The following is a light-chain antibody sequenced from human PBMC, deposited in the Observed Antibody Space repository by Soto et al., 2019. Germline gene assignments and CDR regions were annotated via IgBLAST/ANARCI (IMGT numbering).Light chain of an antibody. CDR3: QQYNNWPLT. Sequence: EIVMTQSPATLSVSPGERATLSCRASQSVGSNLAWYQQKPGQAPRLLIYGASTRATGIPARFSGSGSGTEFTLTISSLQSEDFAVYHCQQYNNWPLTCGGGNKGDIK. J-gene: IGKJ4*01. CDR1: QSVGSN. CDR2: GAS. V-gene: IGKV3-15*01.